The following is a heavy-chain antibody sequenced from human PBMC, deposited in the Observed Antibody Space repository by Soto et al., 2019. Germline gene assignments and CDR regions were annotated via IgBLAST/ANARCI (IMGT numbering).Heavy chain of an antibody. V-gene: IGHV3-15*01. Sequence: GSLRLSCAASGFIFTDSWMSWVRQGPGKGLEWVGRIKSKSTGGTTDHAAPVKGRFTVSRDDSKNTLYLQMNSLKTEDTAVYYCTTEGYSYGHNSLDCWGRGTLVTVSS. D-gene: IGHD3-10*01. J-gene: IGHJ4*02. CDR1: GFIFTDSW. CDR2: IKSKSTGGTT. CDR3: TTEGYSYGHNSLDC.